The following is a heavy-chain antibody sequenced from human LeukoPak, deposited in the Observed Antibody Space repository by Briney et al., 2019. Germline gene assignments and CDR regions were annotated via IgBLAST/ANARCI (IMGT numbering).Heavy chain of an antibody. J-gene: IGHJ3*02. CDR3: ARSRYSGSLTDAFDI. CDR1: GYTFTGYY. Sequence: ASVKVSCKASGYTFTGYYMHWVRQAPEQGLEWMGWINPNSGGTNYAQKFQGRVTMTRDTSISTAYMELSRLRSDDAAVYYCARSRYSGSLTDAFDIWGQGTMVTVSS. V-gene: IGHV1-2*02. CDR2: INPNSGGT. D-gene: IGHD1-26*01.